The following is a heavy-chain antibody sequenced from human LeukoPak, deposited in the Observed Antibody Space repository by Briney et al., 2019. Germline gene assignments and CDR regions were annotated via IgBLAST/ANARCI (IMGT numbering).Heavy chain of an antibody. CDR3: ATVVATYYYYYGMDV. J-gene: IGHJ6*02. Sequence: SETLSLTCTVSGGSIRSSYYYWGWIRQPPGKGLEWIGSIYDSGSTYYNPSLKSRVTISVDTSKNQFSLKLNSVTAADTAVYYCATVVATYYYYYGMDVWGQGTTVTVSS. V-gene: IGHV4-39*01. CDR2: IYDSGST. D-gene: IGHD2-2*01. CDR1: GGSIRSSYYY.